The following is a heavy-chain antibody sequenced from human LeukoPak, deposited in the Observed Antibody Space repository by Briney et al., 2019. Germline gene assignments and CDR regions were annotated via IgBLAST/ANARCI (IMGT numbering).Heavy chain of an antibody. CDR1: GYTFASYY. CDR3: ARDSTPTYYSGTYYFAY. CDR2: ISPSGGST. D-gene: IGHD1-26*01. Sequence: ASVKVSCKASGYTFASYYMHWVRQAPGQGLEWMGIISPSGGSTTYAQKFQGRVTMTRDTSTSTVYMELSGLRSEDTAVYYCARDSTPTYYSGTYYFAYWGQGTLVTVSS. V-gene: IGHV1-46*01. J-gene: IGHJ4*02.